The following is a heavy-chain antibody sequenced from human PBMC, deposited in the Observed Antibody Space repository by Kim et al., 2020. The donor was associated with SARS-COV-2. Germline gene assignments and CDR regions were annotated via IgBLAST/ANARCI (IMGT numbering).Heavy chain of an antibody. D-gene: IGHD3-10*01. CDR1: GFTFSTYA. CDR3: AKDTWFGAGHYYYGMDV. J-gene: IGHJ6*01. CDR2: VYRGGRTT. Sequence: GGSLRLSCAASGFTFSTYAMNWVRQAPGKGLEWVSAVYRGGRTTYYADSVKGRYTIYRDDSKNTVYLQMNSLRPEDTGVYYCAKDTWFGAGHYYYGMDV. V-gene: IGHV3-23*03.